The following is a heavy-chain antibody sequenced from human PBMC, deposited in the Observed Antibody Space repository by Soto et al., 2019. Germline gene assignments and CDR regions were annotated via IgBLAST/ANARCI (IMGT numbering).Heavy chain of an antibody. J-gene: IGHJ6*02. V-gene: IGHV4-4*07. CDR3: AREGASGFGMDV. CDR2: IYTSGST. Sequence: QVQLQESGPGLVKPSETLSLTCNVSGGSIRSNYWSWVRQPAGKPLEWIGRIYTSGSTNYNPSLKSRVSMSVDTSKNQFSLEVTSVTAADTAVYYCAREGASGFGMDVWGLGTTVTVSS. D-gene: IGHD1-26*01. CDR1: GGSIRSNY.